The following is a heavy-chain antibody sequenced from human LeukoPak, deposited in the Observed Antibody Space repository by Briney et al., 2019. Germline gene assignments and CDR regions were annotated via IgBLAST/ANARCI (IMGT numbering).Heavy chain of an antibody. CDR2: IIPILGIA. J-gene: IGHJ4*02. CDR1: GGTFSSYT. V-gene: IGHV1-69*02. CDR3: ASILVGATTVDY. D-gene: IGHD1-26*01. Sequence: SVKVSCKASGGTFSSYTISWVRQAPGQGLEWMGRIIPILGIANYAQKFQRRVTITADKSTSTAYMELSSLRSEDTAVYYCASILVGATTVDYWGQGTLVTVSS.